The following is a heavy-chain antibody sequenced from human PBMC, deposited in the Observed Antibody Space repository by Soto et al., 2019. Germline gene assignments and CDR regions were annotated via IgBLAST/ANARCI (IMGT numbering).Heavy chain of an antibody. V-gene: IGHV1-8*01. CDR2: MNPNSGNT. Sequence: QVQLVQSGAEVKKPGASVKVSCKASGYTFTSYDINWVRQATGQGLEWMGWMNPNSGNTGYAQKFQGSVTMTRNTSISTAYMELSSLRSEDTAVYYCGRERRQYNWFDPWGQGPLVTVSS. CDR3: GRERRQYNWFDP. CDR1: GYTFTSYD. J-gene: IGHJ5*02.